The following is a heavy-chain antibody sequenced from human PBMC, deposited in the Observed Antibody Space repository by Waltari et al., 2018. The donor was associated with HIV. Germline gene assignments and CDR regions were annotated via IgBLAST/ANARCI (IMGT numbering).Heavy chain of an antibody. CDR1: GFTFHNAW. V-gene: IGHV3-15*02. CDR3: ATGASSVPFLPY. Sequence: EVQLVESGGTLIQPGGSLKLACVASGFTFHNAWMTWVRRAPGKGLEWLGRINGRSDDGKTAYATSLKDRFSISREDSKNMVYLQMNGLRVDDTAVYFCATGASSVPFLPYWGQGTPVTVAS. D-gene: IGHD3-22*01. CDR2: INGRSDDGKT. J-gene: IGHJ4*02.